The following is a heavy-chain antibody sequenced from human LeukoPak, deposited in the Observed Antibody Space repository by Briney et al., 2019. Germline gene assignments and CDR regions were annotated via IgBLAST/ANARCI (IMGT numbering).Heavy chain of an antibody. CDR3: AKDWNYYDSSGPPDY. D-gene: IGHD3-22*01. CDR2: IRYDGSNK. CDR1: GFTFSSYG. Sequence: GGSLRLSCAASGFTFSSYGMHWVRQAPGKGLEWVAFIRYDGSNKYYADSVKGRFTISRDNSKNTLYLQMNSLRAEDTAAYYCAKDWNYYDSSGPPDYWGQGTLVTVSS. J-gene: IGHJ4*02. V-gene: IGHV3-30*02.